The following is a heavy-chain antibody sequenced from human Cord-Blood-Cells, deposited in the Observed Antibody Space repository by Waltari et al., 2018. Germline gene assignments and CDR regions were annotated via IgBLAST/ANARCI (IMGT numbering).Heavy chain of an antibody. D-gene: IGHD2-21*01. J-gene: IGHJ4*02. CDR3: ASSYCGGDCYYFDY. CDR1: GFTFSSYW. CDR2: MNSDGSST. V-gene: IGHV3-74*01. Sequence: EVQLVESGGGLVQPGGSLRLSCAASGFTFSSYWMHWVRQAPGKGLVWGARMNSDGSSTSYADSLKGRFTISRDNAKNTLYLQINSLRAEDTAVYYCASSYCGGDCYYFDYWGQGTLVTVSS.